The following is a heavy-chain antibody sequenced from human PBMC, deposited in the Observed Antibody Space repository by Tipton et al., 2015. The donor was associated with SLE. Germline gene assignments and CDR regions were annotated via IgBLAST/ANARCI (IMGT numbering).Heavy chain of an antibody. CDR2: IYYSGST. J-gene: IGHJ6*03. D-gene: IGHD5/OR15-5a*01. Sequence: TLSLTCTVSGGSISSYYWSWIRQPPGKGLEWIGYIYYSGSTNYNPSLKSRVTISVDTSKNQFSLKLSSVTAADTAVHYCARVGLYYYYMDVWGKGTTVTVSS. CDR3: ARVGLYYYYMDV. CDR1: GGSISSYY. V-gene: IGHV4-59*01.